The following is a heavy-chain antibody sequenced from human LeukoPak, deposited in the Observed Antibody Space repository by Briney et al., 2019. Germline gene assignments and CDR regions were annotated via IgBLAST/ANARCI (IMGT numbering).Heavy chain of an antibody. J-gene: IGHJ5*02. CDR2: INPNSGGT. V-gene: IGHV1-2*02. D-gene: IGHD6-19*01. Sequence: ASVKVSCKASGYTFTGYYMHWVRQAPGQGLEWMGWINPNSGGTNYAQQFQGRVTMTRDTSISTAYMELSRLRSDDTAVYYCARDRAVAGTDWFDPWGQGTLVTVSS. CDR3: ARDRAVAGTDWFDP. CDR1: GYTFTGYY.